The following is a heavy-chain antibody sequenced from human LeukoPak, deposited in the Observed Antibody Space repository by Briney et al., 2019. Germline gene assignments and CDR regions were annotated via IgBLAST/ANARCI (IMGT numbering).Heavy chain of an antibody. J-gene: IGHJ3*02. V-gene: IGHV4-39*07. CDR3: AREGYYDSSGSLLYAFDI. D-gene: IGHD3-22*01. Sequence: SETLSLTCTVSGGSISSSSYSWGWIRQPSGKGLEWIGSIYYSGSTYYNPSLKSRVTISVDTSKNQFSLKLSSVTAADAAVYYCAREGYYDSSGSLLYAFDIWGQGTMVTVSS. CDR2: IYYSGST. CDR1: GGSISSSSYS.